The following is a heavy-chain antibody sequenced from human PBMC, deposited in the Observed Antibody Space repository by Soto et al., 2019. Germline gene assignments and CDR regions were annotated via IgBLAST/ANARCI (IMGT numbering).Heavy chain of an antibody. Sequence: QVQLVESGGGVVQPGRSLRLSCAASGFTFSSYAMHWVRQAPGKGLEWVAVISDDGSNKYYADSVKGRFTISRDNSKNTLYLQMISRIAEDTAVYYCASLGNTYYYASGSFRNWFDPWGQGTLVTVSS. CDR2: ISDDGSNK. D-gene: IGHD3-10*01. CDR1: GFTFSSYA. CDR3: ASLGNTYYYASGSFRNWFDP. J-gene: IGHJ5*02. V-gene: IGHV3-30-3*01.